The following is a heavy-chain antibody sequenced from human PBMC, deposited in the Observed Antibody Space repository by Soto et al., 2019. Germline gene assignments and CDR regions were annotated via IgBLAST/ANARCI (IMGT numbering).Heavy chain of an antibody. V-gene: IGHV2-26*01. CDR1: GFSLSNARMG. Sequence: QVTLKESGPVLVKPTETLTLTCTVSGFSLSNARMGVSWIRQPPGKALEWLAHIFSNDEKSYSTSLKSRRTISKHTSKSQVVLTMTNMDPVDTATYYCARLIAVAGTTRFDYWGQGTLVTVSS. CDR3: ARLIAVAGTTRFDY. CDR2: IFSNDEK. D-gene: IGHD6-19*01. J-gene: IGHJ4*02.